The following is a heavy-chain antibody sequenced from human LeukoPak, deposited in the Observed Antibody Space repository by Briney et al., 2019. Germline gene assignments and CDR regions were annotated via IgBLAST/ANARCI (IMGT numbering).Heavy chain of an antibody. CDR2: ISTSGETI. Sequence: GGSLRLSCAASGFTFSSYEMNWVRQPPGKGLEWVSYISTSGETIYYADSVKGRFTISRDNAKNSLYLQMNSLRAEDTAVYYCAELGITMIGGVWGKGTTVTISS. J-gene: IGHJ6*04. CDR1: GFTFSSYE. CDR3: AELGITMIGGV. V-gene: IGHV3-48*03. D-gene: IGHD3-10*02.